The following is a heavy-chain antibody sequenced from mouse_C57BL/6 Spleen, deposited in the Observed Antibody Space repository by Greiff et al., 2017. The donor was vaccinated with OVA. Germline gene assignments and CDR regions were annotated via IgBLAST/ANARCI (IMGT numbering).Heavy chain of an antibody. CDR1: GFTFSSYA. CDR2: ISSGGDYI. J-gene: IGHJ3*01. CDR3: TREDGSSYRSFAY. D-gene: IGHD1-1*01. V-gene: IGHV5-9-1*02. Sequence: EVQGVESGAGLVKPGGSVKLSCAASGFTFSSYAMSWVRQTPEKSLEWVAYISSGGDYIYYADTVKGRSTFSRDNARNTLYLQMSSLKSEDTAMYYCTREDGSSYRSFAYWGQGTLVTVSA.